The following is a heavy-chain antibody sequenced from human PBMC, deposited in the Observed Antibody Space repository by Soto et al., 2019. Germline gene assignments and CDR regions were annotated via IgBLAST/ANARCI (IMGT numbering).Heavy chain of an antibody. J-gene: IGHJ4*02. Sequence: QEQLVQSGAEVKKPGSSVKVSCKASGGLFSSYPISWVRQVPGQGLEWMGGIIPVFQTAYYTQRFQGRVTITADESTNTAYVELSSLRSEDTAIYYCARGGSGYTWFNEFWGKGTLVTVSS. CDR1: GGLFSSYP. V-gene: IGHV1-69*01. CDR3: ARGGSGYTWFNEF. D-gene: IGHD3-22*01. CDR2: IIPVFQTA.